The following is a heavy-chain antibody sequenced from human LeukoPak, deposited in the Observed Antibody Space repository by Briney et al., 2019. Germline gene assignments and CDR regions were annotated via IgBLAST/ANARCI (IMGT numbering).Heavy chain of an antibody. D-gene: IGHD3-3*01. CDR3: ERPQSNFWSGYPGGWFDP. V-gene: IGHV4-39*01. J-gene: IGHJ5*02. Sequence: SETLSLTCTVSGGSISRSSYYWGWIRQPPGKGLEWIGSIYYSGSTYYNPSLKSRVTISVDTSNHQFSLKLSSVTAADTAVYYCERPQSNFWSGYPGGWFDPWGQGTLVTVSS. CDR1: GGSISRSSYY. CDR2: IYYSGST.